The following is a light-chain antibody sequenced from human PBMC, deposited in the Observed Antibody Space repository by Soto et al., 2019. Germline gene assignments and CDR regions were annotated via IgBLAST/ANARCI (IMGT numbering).Light chain of an antibody. Sequence: DIQMTQSPSTLSASVGDRVTITCRASQTGTNWLAWYQQKPGKAPKLLIFDASSLQSGVPSRFSGSGSGTDFTLTINSLHPDDFATYYCQQYNSYAPWTFGQGTKVDTK. CDR2: DAS. V-gene: IGKV1-5*01. CDR3: QQYNSYAPWT. J-gene: IGKJ1*01. CDR1: QTGTNW.